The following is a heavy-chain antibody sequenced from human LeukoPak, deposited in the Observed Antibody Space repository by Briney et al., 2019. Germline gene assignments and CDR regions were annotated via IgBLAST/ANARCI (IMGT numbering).Heavy chain of an antibody. CDR3: AKQVAGNFDY. CDR2: ISWNSGSI. J-gene: IGHJ4*02. D-gene: IGHD6-19*01. Sequence: PGGSLRLSCAASGFTFEDYAMRWGRQPPGKGLEWGSGISWNSGSIGYADSVEGRFTISRDNAKNSLYLQMSSLRAEDTALYYCAKQVAGNFDYWGQGTLVTVSS. V-gene: IGHV3-9*01. CDR1: GFTFEDYA.